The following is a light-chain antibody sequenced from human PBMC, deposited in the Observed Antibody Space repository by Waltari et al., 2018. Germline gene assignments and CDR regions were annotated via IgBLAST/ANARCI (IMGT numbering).Light chain of an antibody. J-gene: IGLJ1*01. CDR1: SSNIGSKT. CDR3: AAWDDSLNTFYV. CDR2: SNN. V-gene: IGLV1-44*01. Sequence: QSVLTQPPSASATPGQRVTISCSGSSSNIGSKTVNWYQQLPGTAPKLLIYSNNHRPAGVPDRFAGSKSGTSASLAISGLQSEDEADYYCAAWDDSLNTFYVFGTGTKVTVL.